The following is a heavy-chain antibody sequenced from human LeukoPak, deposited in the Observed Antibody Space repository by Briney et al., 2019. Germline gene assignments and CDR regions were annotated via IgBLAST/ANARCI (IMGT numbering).Heavy chain of an antibody. Sequence: SETLSLTCTVSGGSTSSYYWSWIRQPAGKGLEWIGRIYTSGSTNFNPSLKSRVTMSVDTSKNQFSLKLSSVTAADTAVYYCARDQFEYLQQWLAPSNAFDIWGQGTMVTVSS. CDR2: IYTSGST. CDR3: ARDQFEYLQQWLAPSNAFDI. V-gene: IGHV4-4*07. J-gene: IGHJ3*02. D-gene: IGHD6-19*01. CDR1: GGSTSSYY.